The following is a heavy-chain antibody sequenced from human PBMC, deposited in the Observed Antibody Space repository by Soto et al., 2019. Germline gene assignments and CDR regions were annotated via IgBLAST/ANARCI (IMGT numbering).Heavy chain of an antibody. CDR3: ARDSGGIMITFGGVIQMAQKPDNWFDP. CDR1: GYTFTSCA. Sequence: ASVKVSFKASGYTFTSCAMNWVRQAPGQGLEWMGWFNINTGNPTYAQGFTGRFVFSLDTSVSTAYLQICSLKAEDTAVYYCARDSGGIMITFGGVIQMAQKPDNWFDPWGQGTLVTVSS. V-gene: IGHV7-4-1*01. CDR2: FNINTGNP. J-gene: IGHJ5*02. D-gene: IGHD3-16*02.